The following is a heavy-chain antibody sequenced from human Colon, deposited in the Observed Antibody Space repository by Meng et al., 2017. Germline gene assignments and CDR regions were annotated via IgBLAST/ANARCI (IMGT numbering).Heavy chain of an antibody. D-gene: IGHD1-26*01. CDR2: INSDGSST. CDR3: ARGCRTGSYSLCY. CDR1: GLTFSSYW. Sequence: GQLVEAGGGLVQPGGSLRFSCADFGLTFSSYWMHWVRQVPGKGLVWVSRINSDGSSTSYADSVKGRFTLSRDHAKDTLYLQMNSLRAEDTAVYYCARGCRTGSYSLCYWGQGTLVTVSS. J-gene: IGHJ4*02. V-gene: IGHV3-74*01.